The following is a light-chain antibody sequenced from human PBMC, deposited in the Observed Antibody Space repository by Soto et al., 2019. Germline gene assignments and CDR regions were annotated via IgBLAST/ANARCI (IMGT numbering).Light chain of an antibody. CDR3: QQYSSYSAWT. CDR1: QSMSKW. J-gene: IGKJ1*01. CDR2: DAS. V-gene: IGKV1-5*01. Sequence: IQMTQSPSSMSSSVGDRVTITCRVSQSMSKWLAWHQQNLGKVPKLLIYDASSLQSGVPPRFSGSGSGTEFTLTIRSLQPDDIATYYCQQYSSYSAWTFGDGTKVDNK.